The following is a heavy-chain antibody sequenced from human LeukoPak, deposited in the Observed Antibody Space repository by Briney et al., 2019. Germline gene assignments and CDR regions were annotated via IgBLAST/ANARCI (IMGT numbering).Heavy chain of an antibody. CDR3: AKDAGMVRGVIILDYYFDY. J-gene: IGHJ4*02. V-gene: IGHV3-30*04. CDR1: GFTFSSYA. CDR2: ISYDGSNK. Sequence: QSGGSLRLSCAASGFTFSSYAMHWVRQAPGKGLEWVAVISYDGSNKYYADSVKGRFTISRDNSKNTLYLQMNSLRAEDTAVYYCAKDAGMVRGVIILDYYFDYWGQGTLVTVSS. D-gene: IGHD3-10*01.